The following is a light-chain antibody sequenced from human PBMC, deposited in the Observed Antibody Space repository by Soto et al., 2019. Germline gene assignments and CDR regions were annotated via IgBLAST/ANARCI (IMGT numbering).Light chain of an antibody. CDR1: QSLSTY. V-gene: IGKV3-11*01. CDR3: QQRSNWPRMYT. CDR2: GVS. J-gene: IGKJ2*01. Sequence: EIVLTQSPATLSLSPGERATLSCRASQSLSTYLAWYQQKPGQAPRLLIYGVSNRATGIPARFSGSGSGTDFTLTISSLEPEDFAVYYCQQRSNWPRMYTFGQGTKLEIK.